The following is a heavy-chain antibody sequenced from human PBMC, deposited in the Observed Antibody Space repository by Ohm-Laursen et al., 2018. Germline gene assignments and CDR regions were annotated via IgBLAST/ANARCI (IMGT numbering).Heavy chain of an antibody. J-gene: IGHJ6*02. D-gene: IGHD3-3*01. CDR3: AKGDRYYDFWSGYPWDYYYYYGMDV. V-gene: IGHV3-33*06. CDR2: IWYDGSNK. Sequence: SLRLSCAASGFTFSSYGMHWVRQAPGKGLEWVAVIWYDGSNKYYADSVKGRFTISRDNSKNTLYLQMNSLRAEDTAVYYCAKGDRYYDFWSGYPWDYYYYYGMDVWGQGTTVTVSS. CDR1: GFTFSSYG.